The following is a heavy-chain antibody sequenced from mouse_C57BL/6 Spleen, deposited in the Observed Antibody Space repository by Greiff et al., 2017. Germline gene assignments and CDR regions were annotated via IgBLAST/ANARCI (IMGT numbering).Heavy chain of an antibody. V-gene: IGHV3-6*01. CDR3: ARARYYAMDY. CDR1: GYSITSGYY. Sequence: EVQLQQSGPGLVKPSQSLSLSCSVTGYSITSGYYWNWIRLFPGNKLEWMGYISYYGSTNYNPSLKNRISITRYTSKNQFFLKLNSVTTEDTATYYCARARYYAMDYWCQGTSVTVPS. CDR2: ISYYGST. J-gene: IGHJ4*01.